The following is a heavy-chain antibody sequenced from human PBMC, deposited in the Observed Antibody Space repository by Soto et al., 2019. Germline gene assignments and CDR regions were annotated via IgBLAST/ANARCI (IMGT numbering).Heavy chain of an antibody. CDR2: IIPIFGTA. Sequence: QVQLVQSGAEVKKPGSSVKVSCKASGGTFSSYAISWVRQAPGQGLEWMGGIIPIFGTANYAQKFQGRVTITADESTSTAYMELSSLRSEDTAVYYCAREEDGSGWYGNNDAFDIWGQGTMVTVSS. D-gene: IGHD6-19*01. J-gene: IGHJ3*02. CDR3: AREEDGSGWYGNNDAFDI. CDR1: GGTFSSYA. V-gene: IGHV1-69*01.